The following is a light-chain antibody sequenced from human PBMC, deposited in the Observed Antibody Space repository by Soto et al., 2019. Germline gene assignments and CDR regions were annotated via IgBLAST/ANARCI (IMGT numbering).Light chain of an antibody. CDR1: SSNIGRNY. CDR2: RNN. Sequence: QSVLTQPPSASGTPGQRVTISCSGSSSNIGRNYVYWYQQLPGTAPKLLIYRNNQRPSGVPDRFSGSKSGTSASLAISGLRFEDGADYYCAAWDDSLSAVVFGGGTKLTVL. J-gene: IGLJ2*01. V-gene: IGLV1-47*01. CDR3: AAWDDSLSAVV.